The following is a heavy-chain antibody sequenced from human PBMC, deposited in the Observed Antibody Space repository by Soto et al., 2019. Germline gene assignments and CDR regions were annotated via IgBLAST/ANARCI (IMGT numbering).Heavy chain of an antibody. Sequence: AASVKVSCKASGGTFSSYAISWVRQAPGQGLEWMGGIIPIFGTANYAQKFQGRVTITADESTSTAYMELSSLRSEDTAVYYCARDTPPLTGYSAHYYYYGMDVWGQGTTVTVSS. V-gene: IGHV1-69*13. D-gene: IGHD3-9*01. CDR1: GGTFSSYA. CDR2: IIPIFGTA. CDR3: ARDTPPLTGYSAHYYYYGMDV. J-gene: IGHJ6*02.